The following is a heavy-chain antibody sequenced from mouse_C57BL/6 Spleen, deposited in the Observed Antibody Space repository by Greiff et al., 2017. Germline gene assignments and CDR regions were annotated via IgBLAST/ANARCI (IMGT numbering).Heavy chain of an antibody. D-gene: IGHD2-10*01. J-gene: IGHJ2*01. CDR1: GYTFTDYE. V-gene: IGHV1-15*01. CDR3: TRESSYYGNYDY. CDR2: IDPVTGGT. Sequence: VQLQQSGAELVRPGASVTLSCKASGYTFTDYEMHWVQQTPVHGLEWIGAIDPVTGGTAYNQTVKGKAILTADKASSTAYLELRSLTSEDSAVYYCTRESSYYGNYDYWGQGTTLTVSS.